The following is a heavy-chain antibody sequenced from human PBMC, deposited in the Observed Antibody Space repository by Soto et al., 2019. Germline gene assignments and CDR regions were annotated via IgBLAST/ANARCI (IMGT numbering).Heavy chain of an antibody. CDR3: ARMGCSSASCYLDYYYGMDV. D-gene: IGHD2-2*01. Sequence: GGSLRLSCAASGFTFSGYAMSWVRQAPGKGLEWVSAISGSGGSTYYADSVKGRFTISRDNSKNTLYLQMNSLRAEDTAVYYCARMGCSSASCYLDYYYGMDVWGQGTTVTVSS. CDR1: GFTFSGYA. V-gene: IGHV3-23*01. CDR2: ISGSGGST. J-gene: IGHJ6*02.